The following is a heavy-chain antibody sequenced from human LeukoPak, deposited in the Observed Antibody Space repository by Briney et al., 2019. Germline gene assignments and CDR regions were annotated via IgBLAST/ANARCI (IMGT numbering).Heavy chain of an antibody. J-gene: IGHJ4*02. CDR3: AREYGANFDY. CDR1: GFPFSRYS. V-gene: IGHV3-48*01. CDR2: ISSSSSTI. Sequence: GGSLRLSCAASGFPFSRYSMNWVRQAPGKGLEWISHISSSSSTIYYADSVKGRFTISRDNAKNSLYLQMNGMRAEVTAVYYCAREYGANFDYWGQGTLVTVSS. D-gene: IGHD1-26*01.